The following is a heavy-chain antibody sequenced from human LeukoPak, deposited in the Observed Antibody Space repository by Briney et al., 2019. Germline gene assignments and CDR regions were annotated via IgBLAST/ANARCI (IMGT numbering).Heavy chain of an antibody. CDR2: ISYDGSNK. V-gene: IGHV3-30-3*01. J-gene: IGHJ6*02. CDR1: GFTFSSYA. CDR3: ARDLGDSSGWYFQNYYYYYGMDV. Sequence: PGRSLRLSCAASGFTFSSYAMHWVRQAPGKGLEWVAVISYDGSNKYYAGSVKGRFTISRDNSKNTLYLQMNSLRAEDTAVYYCARDLGDSSGWYFQNYYYYYGMDVWGQGTTVTVSS. D-gene: IGHD6-13*01.